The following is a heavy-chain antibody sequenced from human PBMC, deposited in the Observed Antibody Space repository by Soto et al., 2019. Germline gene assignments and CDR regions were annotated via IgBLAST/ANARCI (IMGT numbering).Heavy chain of an antibody. J-gene: IGHJ6*02. V-gene: IGHV1-46*03. Sequence: ASVKVSCKASGYTFTSYYMHWVRQAPGQGLEWMGIINPSGGSTSYAQKFQGRVTMTRDTSTSTVYMELSSLRSEDTAVYYCATRGSYRYYYYGMDVWGQGTTVTVSS. D-gene: IGHD1-26*01. CDR1: GYTFTSYY. CDR2: INPSGGST. CDR3: ATRGSYRYYYYGMDV.